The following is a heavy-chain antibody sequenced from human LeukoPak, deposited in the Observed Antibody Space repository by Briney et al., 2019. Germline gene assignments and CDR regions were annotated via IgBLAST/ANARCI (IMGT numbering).Heavy chain of an antibody. J-gene: IGHJ4*02. CDR2: IYHSGST. V-gene: IGHV4-38-2*02. CDR1: GYSISSGYY. CDR3: AREIAAAGPPYILDY. Sequence: SETLSLTCTVSGYSISSGYYWGWIRQPPGKGLEWIGSIYHSGSTYYNPSLKSRVTISVDTSKNQFSLKLSSVTAADTAVYYCAREIAAAGPPYILDYWGQGTLVTVSS. D-gene: IGHD6-13*01.